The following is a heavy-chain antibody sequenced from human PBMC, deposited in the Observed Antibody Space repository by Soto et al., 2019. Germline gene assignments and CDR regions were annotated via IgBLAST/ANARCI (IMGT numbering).Heavy chain of an antibody. CDR1: GYTFTSYG. J-gene: IGHJ4*02. V-gene: IGHV1-18*01. CDR2: TSAYNANT. D-gene: IGHD3-10*01. Sequence: QVQLVQSGAEVKKPGASVKVSCKASGYTFTSYGISWVRQAPGQGLEWMGWTSAYNANTNYAQKLQGRGNETTGTTTSTAYMELRSLTSDDTAVYYCARSSMVRDLLFDYWGQGTLVTVSS. CDR3: ARSSMVRDLLFDY.